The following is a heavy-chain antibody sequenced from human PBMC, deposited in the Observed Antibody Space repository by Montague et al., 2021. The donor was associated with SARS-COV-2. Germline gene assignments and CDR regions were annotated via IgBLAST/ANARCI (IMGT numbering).Heavy chain of an antibody. Sequence: TLSLTCTVSGGSISSGSYYWSWIRQPAGKGLEWIGRIYTSGSTYYNPSLKSRVTISVDTSKNQFSLKLSSVTAADTAVYYCAREGRTTDYDILTGYYYYYMDVWGKGTTVTVSS. V-gene: IGHV4-61*02. CDR1: GGSISSGSYY. J-gene: IGHJ6*03. CDR3: AREGRTTDYDILTGYYYYYMDV. CDR2: IYTSGST. D-gene: IGHD3-9*01.